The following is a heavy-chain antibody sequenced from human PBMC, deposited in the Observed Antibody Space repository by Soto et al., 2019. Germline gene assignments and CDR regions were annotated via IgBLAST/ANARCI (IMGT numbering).Heavy chain of an antibody. CDR2: IYYSGST. D-gene: IGHD4-17*01. CDR3: ARVDPNGDYDY. J-gene: IGHJ4*02. Sequence: SETLSLTCTASGGSISSYYWSWFRQPPGKGLEWIGYIYYSGSTNYNPSLKSRVTISVDTSKNQFSLKLSSVTAADTAVYYCARVDPNGDYDYWGQGTLVTVSS. CDR1: GGSISSYY. V-gene: IGHV4-59*01.